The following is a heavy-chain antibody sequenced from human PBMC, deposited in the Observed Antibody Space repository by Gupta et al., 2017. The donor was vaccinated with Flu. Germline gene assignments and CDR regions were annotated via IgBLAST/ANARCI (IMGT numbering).Heavy chain of an antibody. CDR2: INRDWSVS. J-gene: IGHJ5*01. CDR1: GFTLSDKW. CDR3: ACYVAYGDYDS. V-gene: IGHV3-7*01. Sequence: EVQLVGSGGGLVQPGGALSIPGGASGFTLSDKWMRWVRQAPGKGPELVANINRDWSVSNERDFVRGRFTISRDNSKNAVYFQMNSLRVDDTAVYYGACYVAYGDYDSWGQGTLVTVSS. D-gene: IGHD4-17*01.